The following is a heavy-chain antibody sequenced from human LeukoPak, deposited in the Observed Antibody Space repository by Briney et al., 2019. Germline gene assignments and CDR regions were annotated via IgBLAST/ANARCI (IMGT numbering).Heavy chain of an antibody. CDR2: INPNSGGT. D-gene: IGHD3-22*01. CDR1: GYTFTGYY. Sequence: ASVTVSCKASGYTFTGYYMHWVRQAPGQGLEWMGRINPNSGGTNYAQKFQGRVTMTRDTSISTAYMELSRLRSDDTAVYYCARGDSSGYYPFDYWGQGTLVTVSS. J-gene: IGHJ4*02. V-gene: IGHV1-2*06. CDR3: ARGDSSGYYPFDY.